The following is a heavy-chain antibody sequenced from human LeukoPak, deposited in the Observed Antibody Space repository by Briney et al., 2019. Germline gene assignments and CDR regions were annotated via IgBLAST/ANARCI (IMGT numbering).Heavy chain of an antibody. CDR2: IYRGGGT. CDR3: AKDMRGDYPCGPYDY. J-gene: IGHJ4*02. CDR1: GFTVSSNY. D-gene: IGHD4-17*01. Sequence: GGSLRLSCAASGFTVSSNYMSWVRQAPGKGLEWVSVIYRGGGTYYAASVKGRFTFSRDNSKNTLYLQMNSLSAEDTAVYYCAKDMRGDYPCGPYDYWGQGTLVTVSS. V-gene: IGHV3-66*02.